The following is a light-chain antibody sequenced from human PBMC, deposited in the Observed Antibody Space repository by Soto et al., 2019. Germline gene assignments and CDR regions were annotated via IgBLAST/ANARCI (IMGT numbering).Light chain of an antibody. CDR3: QHYNSYSEA. V-gene: IGKV1-5*03. CDR2: KAS. Sequence: DIQMTQSPSTLSASVRDRVTITCRASQSISSWLAWYQQKPGKAPKLLIYKASTLKSGVPSRFSGSGSGTEVTLTISSLQPDDFATYDCQHYNSYSEAFGQGTKVDIK. CDR1: QSISSW. J-gene: IGKJ1*01.